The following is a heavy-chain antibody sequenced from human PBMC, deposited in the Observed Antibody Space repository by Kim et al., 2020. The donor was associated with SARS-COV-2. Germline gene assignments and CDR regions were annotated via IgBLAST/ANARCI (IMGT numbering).Heavy chain of an antibody. V-gene: IGHV5-51*01. CDR3: ARRLAYGDSRYYYYYYGMDV. D-gene: IGHD4-17*01. CDR2: IYPGDSDT. J-gene: IGHJ6*02. CDR1: GYSFTSYW. Sequence: GESLKISCKGSGYSFTSYWIGWVRQMPGKGLKWMGIIYPGDSDTRYSPSFQGQATISADKSISTAYLQWSSLKASDTAMYYCARRLAYGDSRYYYYYYGMDVWGQGPTVTVSS.